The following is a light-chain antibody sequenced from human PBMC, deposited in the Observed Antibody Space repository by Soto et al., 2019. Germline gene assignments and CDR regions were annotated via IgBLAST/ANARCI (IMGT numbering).Light chain of an antibody. CDR2: DAS. CDR1: QSVTSSY. V-gene: IGKV3-20*01. J-gene: IGKJ4*01. Sequence: EIVLTKSLGTLSLSPGERVTLSCRAGQSVTSSYLAWYQQKPGQAPRLLIYDASSRATGIPDRFSGSGSGTDFTLTISRLELEDFAVYYCQQYGSSLLTFGGGTKVDIK. CDR3: QQYGSSLLT.